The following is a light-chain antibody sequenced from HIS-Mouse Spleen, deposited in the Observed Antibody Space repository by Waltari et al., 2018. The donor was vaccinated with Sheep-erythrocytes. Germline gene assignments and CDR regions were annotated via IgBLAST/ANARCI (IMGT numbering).Light chain of an antibody. V-gene: IGLV2-11*02. CDR3: CSYAGSYNHV. Sequence: QSALTQPRTVSGSPGQSVTISCTGTSSDVAGYNYVSWYQQHPGKAPNLMIYDVSKRPSGVPDRFSGSKSGNTASLTISGLQAEDEADYYCCSYAGSYNHVFATGTKVTVL. J-gene: IGLJ1*01. CDR2: DVS. CDR1: SSDVAGYNY.